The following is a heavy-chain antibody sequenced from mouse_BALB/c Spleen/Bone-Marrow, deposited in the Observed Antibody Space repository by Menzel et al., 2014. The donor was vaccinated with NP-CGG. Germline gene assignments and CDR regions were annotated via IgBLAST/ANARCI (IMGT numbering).Heavy chain of an antibody. J-gene: IGHJ2*01. Sequence: QVQLQQSGPEPVRPGVSVKISCKGSGYTFTDYAMHWVKQSHAKSLEWIGVISTYSGNINYNQKFKGKATMTVDKSSSTAYMELARLTSEDSAIYYCASYYGSSYFDYWGQGTTLTVSS. D-gene: IGHD1-1*01. CDR1: GYTFTDYA. V-gene: IGHV1-67*01. CDR3: ASYYGSSYFDY. CDR2: ISTYSGNI.